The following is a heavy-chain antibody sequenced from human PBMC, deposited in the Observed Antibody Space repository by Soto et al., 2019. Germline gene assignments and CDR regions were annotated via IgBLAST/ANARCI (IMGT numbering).Heavy chain of an antibody. CDR2: IKSKTDGGTT. J-gene: IGHJ6*02. V-gene: IGHV3-15*01. Sequence: GGSLRLSCAASGFTFSNAWMSWVRQAPGKGLEWVGRIKSKTDGGTTDYAAPVKGRFTISRDDSKNTLYLQMNSLKTEDTAVYYCTKGVELYYYGMDVWGQGTTVTVSS. CDR1: GFTFSNAW. CDR3: TKGVELYYYGMDV. D-gene: IGHD1-7*01.